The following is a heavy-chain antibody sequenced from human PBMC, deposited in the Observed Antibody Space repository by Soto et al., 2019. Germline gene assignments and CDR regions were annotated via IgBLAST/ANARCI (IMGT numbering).Heavy chain of an antibody. CDR2: INNAYST. J-gene: IGHJ6*02. CDR3: VRENYYYGMDV. Sequence: GGSLRLSCASSGFDASVNFMTWVRQAPGKGLEWVSAINNAYSTFYADSVKGRFTISRDNSKNTVYLQVSSLRVEDTAMYYCVRENYYYGMDVWGQGTAVTVSS. CDR1: GFDASVNF. V-gene: IGHV3-66*01.